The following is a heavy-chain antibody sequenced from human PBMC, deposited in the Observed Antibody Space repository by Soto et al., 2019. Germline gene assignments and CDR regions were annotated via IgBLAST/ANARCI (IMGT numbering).Heavy chain of an antibody. J-gene: IGHJ6*02. CDR3: AMTILLNWNSFMDV. D-gene: IGHD1-7*01. Sequence: PGGSLRLSCAASGFTFSSYAMSWVRQAPGKGLEWVSAISGSGGSTYYADSVKGRFTISRDNSKNTLYLQMNSLRAEDTAVYYCAMTILLNWNSFMDVWGQGTTVTVSS. CDR2: ISGSGGST. CDR1: GFTFSSYA. V-gene: IGHV3-23*01.